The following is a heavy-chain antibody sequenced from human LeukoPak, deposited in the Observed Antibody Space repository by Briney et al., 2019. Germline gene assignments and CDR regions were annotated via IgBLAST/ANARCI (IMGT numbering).Heavy chain of an antibody. CDR3: ARARYGGFNWFDP. D-gene: IGHD5-18*01. CDR2: IYTSGST. V-gene: IGHV4-38-2*02. CDR1: GYSISSGYY. J-gene: IGHJ5*02. Sequence: PSETLSLTCTVSGYSISSGYYWGWIRQPPGKGLEWIGRIYTSGSTNYNPSLKSRVTISVDTSKNQFSLKLSSVTAADTAVYYCARARYGGFNWFDPWGQGTLVTVSS.